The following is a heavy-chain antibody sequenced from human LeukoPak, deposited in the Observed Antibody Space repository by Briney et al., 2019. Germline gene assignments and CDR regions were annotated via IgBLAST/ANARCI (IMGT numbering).Heavy chain of an antibody. Sequence: WGSLRLSCAASGFTFSSFTMNWVRQAPGKGLEWVSAIFSNGDINYEASVKGRVTISRDNSRGTLYLQINGLRADDTAVYYSAKDKLPNGKWDIDDWGLGTPVTVSS. CDR1: GFTFSSFT. V-gene: IGHV3-23*01. CDR2: IFSNGDI. D-gene: IGHD1-26*01. CDR3: AKDKLPNGKWDIDD. J-gene: IGHJ4*02.